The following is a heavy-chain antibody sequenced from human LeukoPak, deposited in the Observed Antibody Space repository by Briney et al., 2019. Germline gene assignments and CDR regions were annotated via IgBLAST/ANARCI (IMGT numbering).Heavy chain of an antibody. D-gene: IGHD3-10*01. J-gene: IGHJ5*02. Sequence: PSETLSLTCTVSGGSISSGSYYWSWIRQPAGKGLEWIGRIYTSGSTNYNPSLKSRVTISVDTSKNQFSLKLSSVTAADTAVYYCARALWFGEFPNWFDPWGQGTLVTVSS. CDR1: GGSISSGSYY. CDR2: IYTSGST. V-gene: IGHV4-61*02. CDR3: ARALWFGEFPNWFDP.